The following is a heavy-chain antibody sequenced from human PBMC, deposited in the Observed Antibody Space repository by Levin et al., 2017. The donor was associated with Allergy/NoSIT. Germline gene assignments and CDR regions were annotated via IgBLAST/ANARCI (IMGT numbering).Heavy chain of an antibody. CDR3: ARNSETYGDYFDY. CDR2: IYYSGST. CDR1: GGSISSYY. V-gene: IGHV4-59*01. Sequence: SETLSLTCTVSGGSISSYYWSWIRQPPGKGLEWIGYIYYSGSTNYNPSLKSRVTISVDTSKNQFSLKLSSVTAADTAVYYCARNSETYGDYFDYWGQGTLVTVSS. J-gene: IGHJ4*02. D-gene: IGHD4-17*01.